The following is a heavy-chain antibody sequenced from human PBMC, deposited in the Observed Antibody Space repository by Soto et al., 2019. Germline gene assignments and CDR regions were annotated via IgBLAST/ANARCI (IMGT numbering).Heavy chain of an antibody. J-gene: IGHJ6*01. CDR1: GGSINSVNW. CDR3: ARHGHNIYGFDV. V-gene: IGHV4-4*02. CDR2: MHPGVGI. Sequence: QVQPQESGPGLVKPSDTLSLTCAVSGGSINSVNWWSWVRQSPGRGREWIGEMHPGVGINNNPSHKSRVTVSMDKSRNQFSLKMSSVTAADTAVYFCARHGHNIYGFDVWGRGTTVTVSS. D-gene: IGHD1-1*01.